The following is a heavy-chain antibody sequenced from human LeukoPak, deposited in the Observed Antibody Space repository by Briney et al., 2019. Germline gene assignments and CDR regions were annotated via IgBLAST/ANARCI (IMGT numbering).Heavy chain of an antibody. CDR3: ARCGYSYGDYYYYYYYMDV. CDR2: MNPNSGNT. CDR1: GYTFTSYD. J-gene: IGHJ6*03. D-gene: IGHD5-18*01. V-gene: IGHV1-8*01. Sequence: GASVKVSCKASGYTFTSYDINWVRQATGQGLEWMGWMNPNSGNTGYAQKVQGRVTMTRNTSISTAYMELSSLRSEDTAVYYCARCGYSYGDYYYYYYYMDVWGKGTTVTVSS.